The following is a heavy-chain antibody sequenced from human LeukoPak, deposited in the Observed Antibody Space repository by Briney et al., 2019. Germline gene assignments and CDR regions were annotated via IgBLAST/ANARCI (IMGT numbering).Heavy chain of an antibody. V-gene: IGHV5-51*01. CDR3: ATSIVALAATFDY. D-gene: IGHD6-19*01. CDR2: IYPGDSDT. J-gene: IGHJ4*02. Sequence: GESLKISCKGSGYTFTNYWIGWVRQMPGKGLEWMGIIYPGDSDTRYSPSFQGQVTISAEKSISTAYLQWSGLKASDTAMYYCATSIVALAATFDYWGQGTLVTVSS. CDR1: GYTFTNYW.